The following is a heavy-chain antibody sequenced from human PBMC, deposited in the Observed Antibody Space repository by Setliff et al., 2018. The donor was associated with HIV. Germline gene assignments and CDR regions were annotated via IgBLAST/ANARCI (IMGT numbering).Heavy chain of an antibody. CDR2: IYNSAST. CDR3: ARFDDNGYWVDL. D-gene: IGHD3-22*01. Sequence: SETLSLTCTVSDDSISNYYWSWIRQPPGRGLEWIGYIYNSASTNYNPSLKSRVTISVDTSKNQFSLKVSSVTAADTAVYYCARFDDNGYWVDLWGQGTLVTVSS. V-gene: IGHV4-59*01. CDR1: DDSISNYY. J-gene: IGHJ4*02.